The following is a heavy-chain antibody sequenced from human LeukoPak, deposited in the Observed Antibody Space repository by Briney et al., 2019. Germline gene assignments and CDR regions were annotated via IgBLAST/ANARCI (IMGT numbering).Heavy chain of an antibody. D-gene: IGHD2-15*01. V-gene: IGHV1-69*13. CDR1: GGTFSSYA. CDR3: ARILGYCSGGSCYSHYYYGMDV. J-gene: IGHJ6*02. CDR2: IIPIFGTA. Sequence: SVTVSCKASGGTFSSYAISWVRQAPGQGLEWMGGIIPIFGTANYAQKFQGRVTITADESTSTAYMELSSLRSEDTAVYYCARILGYCSGGSCYSHYYYGMDVWGQGTTVTVSS.